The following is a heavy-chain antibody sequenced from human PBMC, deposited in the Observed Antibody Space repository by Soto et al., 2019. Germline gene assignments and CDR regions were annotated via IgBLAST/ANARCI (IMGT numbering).Heavy chain of an antibody. Sequence: PSETLSLTCAVSGGSNSSGGYSWTWLRQPPGKGLEWIGYIYHSGSTYYNPSLKSRVNISVDRSKNQFSLKLRAVTAADRAVYYCARTSLKRYCSSTSCHTMANWFDPWGQGTLVTVSS. CDR3: ARTSLKRYCSSTSCHTMANWFDP. V-gene: IGHV4-30-2*01. D-gene: IGHD2-2*01. J-gene: IGHJ5*02. CDR1: GGSNSSGGYS. CDR2: IYHSGST.